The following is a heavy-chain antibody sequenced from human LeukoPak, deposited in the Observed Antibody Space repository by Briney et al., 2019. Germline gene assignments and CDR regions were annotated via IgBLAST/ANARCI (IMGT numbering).Heavy chain of an antibody. Sequence: SETLSLTCAVYGGSFSGYYWSWIRQPPGKGLEWIGEINHSGSTNYNPSLKSRVTISVDTSKNQFSLKLSSVTAADTAVYYCAGDLILGDYWGQGTLVTVSS. CDR1: GGSFSGYY. D-gene: IGHD1-26*01. CDR3: AGDLILGDY. J-gene: IGHJ4*02. CDR2: INHSGST. V-gene: IGHV4-34*01.